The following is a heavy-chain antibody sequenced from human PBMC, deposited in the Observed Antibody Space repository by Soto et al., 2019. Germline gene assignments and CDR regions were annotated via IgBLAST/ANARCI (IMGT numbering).Heavy chain of an antibody. Sequence: SETLSLTCAVYGGSFSGYYWSWIRQPPGKGLEWIGEINHSGSTNYNPSLKSRVTISVDTSKNQFSLKLSSVTAADTAVYYCARGLRRVLNGYCTNGVCYTGRAFDIWGQGTMVTVSS. J-gene: IGHJ3*02. CDR3: ARGLRRVLNGYCTNGVCYTGRAFDI. CDR2: INHSGST. CDR1: GGSFSGYY. V-gene: IGHV4-34*01. D-gene: IGHD2-8*01.